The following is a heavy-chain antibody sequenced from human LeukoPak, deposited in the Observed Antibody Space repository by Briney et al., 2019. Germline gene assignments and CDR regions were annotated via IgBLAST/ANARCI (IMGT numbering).Heavy chain of an antibody. CDR3: ATSESQTKFDY. V-gene: IGHV5-51*01. CDR1: RYSFTTYW. CDR2: LFPGDSET. Sequence: GECLKISCKGSRYSFTTYWIGWVRQMPGKGLEWMGILFPGDSETLYSASFQGQVTISADKSINTAYLQWSSLKASDTAMYYCATSESQTKFDYWGQGTLVTVSS. J-gene: IGHJ4*02. D-gene: IGHD3-10*01.